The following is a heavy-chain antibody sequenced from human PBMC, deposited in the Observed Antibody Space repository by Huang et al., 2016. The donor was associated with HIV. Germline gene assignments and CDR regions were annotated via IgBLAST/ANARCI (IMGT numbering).Heavy chain of an antibody. CDR2: ISTNNGDT. J-gene: IGHJ4*02. D-gene: IGHD3-22*01. CDR1: DYTFTSYG. Sequence: QVQLVQSGGEVKKPGASVKVSCKASDYTFTSYGSSWVRQDPGQGLEWMGWISTNNGDTNYAQKFQGRVTMTTDTSTSTAYMELRSLRSDDTAVYYCGGSSGYWSFDYWGQGTLVTVSS. V-gene: IGHV1-18*04. CDR3: GGSSGYWSFDY.